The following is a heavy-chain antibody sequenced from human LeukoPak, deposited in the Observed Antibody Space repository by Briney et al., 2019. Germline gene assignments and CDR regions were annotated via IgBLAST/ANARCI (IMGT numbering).Heavy chain of an antibody. CDR1: GGSISGTNW. J-gene: IGHJ4*02. Sequence: SETLSLTCGVSGGSISGTNWWSWVRQPPGQGLEWIGEISLRGLTNYNPSLRGRRTMSLDESKNQVSLNLTSVTAADTAVYYCSRESGPFSPFGFWGQGTLVSVHS. CDR3: SRESGPFSPFGF. V-gene: IGHV4-4*02. D-gene: IGHD1-26*01. CDR2: ISLRGLT.